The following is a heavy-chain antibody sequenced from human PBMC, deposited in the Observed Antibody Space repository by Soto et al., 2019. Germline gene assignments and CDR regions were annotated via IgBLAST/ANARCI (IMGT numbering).Heavy chain of an antibody. D-gene: IGHD5-12*01. V-gene: IGHV1-69*01. CDR3: ARDGRRKGGYDMVGWFDP. CDR2: IIPIFGTA. Sequence: QVQLVQSGAEVKKPGSSVKVCCKASGGTFSSYAISWVRQAPGQGLEWMGGIIPIFGTANYAQKFQGRVTITADESTSTAYMELSSVTAADTAVYYCARDGRRKGGYDMVGWFDPWGQGTLVTVSS. J-gene: IGHJ5*02. CDR1: GGTFSSYA.